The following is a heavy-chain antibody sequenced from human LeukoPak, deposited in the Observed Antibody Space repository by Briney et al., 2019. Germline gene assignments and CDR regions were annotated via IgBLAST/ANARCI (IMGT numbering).Heavy chain of an antibody. V-gene: IGHV3-64D*06. D-gene: IGHD6-13*01. Sequence: GGSLRLSCSASGFTFISYAIHWVRQAPGKGLEYVSAISNNGGSKYYADSVKGRFTISRDNSKNTLYLQMSSLRVEDAAVYYCVKGGYSSSWSLFDYWGQGTLVTVSS. CDR2: ISNNGGSK. J-gene: IGHJ4*02. CDR3: VKGGYSSSWSLFDY. CDR1: GFTFISYA.